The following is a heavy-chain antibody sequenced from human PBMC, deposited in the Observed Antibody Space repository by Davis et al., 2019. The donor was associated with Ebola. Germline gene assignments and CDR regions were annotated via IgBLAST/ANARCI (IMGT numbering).Heavy chain of an antibody. Sequence: ASVKVSCKASGYTFPIIDTTWFRKATGQGLEWMGWMNPNSGNTGYAQKFQGRVTMTRNTSISTAYMELSSLRSEDTAVYYCAGDGAHDAFDIWGQGTMVTVSS. CDR2: MNPNSGNT. V-gene: IGHV1-8*01. J-gene: IGHJ3*02. D-gene: IGHD4-17*01. CDR3: AGDGAHDAFDI. CDR1: GYTFPIID.